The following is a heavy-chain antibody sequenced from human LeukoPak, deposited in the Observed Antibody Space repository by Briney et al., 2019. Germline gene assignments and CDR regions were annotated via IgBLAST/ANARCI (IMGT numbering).Heavy chain of an antibody. CDR3: ARVIEQWLENLGYYYYMDV. Sequence: SVKVSCKSSGRTFSSYAISWVRQAPAQGLEWMGGIIPLFGTAHYAQKFKGRVTSTAAESTSTAYMELSSLRSEDTAVYYCARVIEQWLENLGYYYYMDVWGKGTTVTVSS. V-gene: IGHV1-69*13. CDR2: IIPLFGTA. CDR1: GRTFSSYA. D-gene: IGHD6-19*01. J-gene: IGHJ6*03.